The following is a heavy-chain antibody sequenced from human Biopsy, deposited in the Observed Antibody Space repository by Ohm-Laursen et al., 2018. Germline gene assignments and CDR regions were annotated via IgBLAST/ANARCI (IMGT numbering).Heavy chain of an antibody. J-gene: IGHJ4*02. V-gene: IGHV4-61*03. Sequence: GTLSLTCIVSGGPVSDSSHFWSWIRPPPGKGLEWNGHISYTGYTSYNAPLKSRVTISVDTSRNHFCLRLSSLTAPDTAVYYCARGSNDFGGLYFPRWGQGTLLTVSS. D-gene: IGHD4-23*01. CDR3: ARGSNDFGGLYFPR. CDR2: ISYTGYT. CDR1: GGPVSDSSHF.